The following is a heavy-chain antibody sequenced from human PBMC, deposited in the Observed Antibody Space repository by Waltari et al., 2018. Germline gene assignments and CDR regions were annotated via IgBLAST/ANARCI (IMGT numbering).Heavy chain of an antibody. CDR3: ARQPLHSYGIRHFDY. D-gene: IGHD5-18*01. Sequence: EVQLVQSGAEVKTPGESLTISCADSGYSFTISWLGWVRQMPGKGLEWMGVIFPGESNTKYSPSFRGQVTISADNSITTAYLQWSSLKASDTAIYFCARQPLHSYGIRHFDYWGQGTPVTVS. CDR2: IFPGESNT. J-gene: IGHJ4*02. V-gene: IGHV5-51*01. CDR1: GYSFTISW.